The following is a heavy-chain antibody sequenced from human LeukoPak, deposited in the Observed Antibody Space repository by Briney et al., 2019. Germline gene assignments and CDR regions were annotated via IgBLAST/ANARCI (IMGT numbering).Heavy chain of an antibody. V-gene: IGHV3-23*01. Sequence: GGSLRLSCAASGFTFSSYAMSWVRQAPGKGLEWVSAISGSGGSTYYADSAKGRFTISRDNSKNTLYLQMNSLRAEDTAVYYCAKTGIMGYYFDYWGQGTLVTVSS. CDR1: GFTFSSYA. CDR2: ISGSGGST. D-gene: IGHD3-16*01. CDR3: AKTGIMGYYFDY. J-gene: IGHJ4*02.